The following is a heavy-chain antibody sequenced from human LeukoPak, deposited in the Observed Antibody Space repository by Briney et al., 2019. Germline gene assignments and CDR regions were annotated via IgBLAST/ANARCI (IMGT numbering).Heavy chain of an antibody. CDR3: ASFPPYMVRTDAFDI. Sequence: PGGSLRLSCAASGFTFRSYWMSWVRQAPGMGLEWVAHIKQDGSEKYYVDSVKGRFTISRDNAKNSLYLQVNSPRAEDTAVYYCASFPPYMVRTDAFDIWGQGTMVTVSS. CDR1: GFTFRSYW. CDR2: IKQDGSEK. J-gene: IGHJ3*02. D-gene: IGHD3-10*01. V-gene: IGHV3-7*01.